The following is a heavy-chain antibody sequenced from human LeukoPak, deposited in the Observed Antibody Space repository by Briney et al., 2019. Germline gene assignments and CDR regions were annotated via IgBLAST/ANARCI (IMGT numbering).Heavy chain of an antibody. CDR2: INHSGST. Sequence: SETLSLSCAVYGGSFSGYYWSWSRQPPGKGLEWIGEINHSGSTNYNPSLKSRVTISVDTSKNQFSLKLSSVTAADTAVYYCARGRGLIAVAGRDYYGMDVWGKGTTVTVSS. D-gene: IGHD6-19*01. J-gene: IGHJ6*04. CDR1: GGSFSGYY. CDR3: ARGRGLIAVAGRDYYGMDV. V-gene: IGHV4-34*01.